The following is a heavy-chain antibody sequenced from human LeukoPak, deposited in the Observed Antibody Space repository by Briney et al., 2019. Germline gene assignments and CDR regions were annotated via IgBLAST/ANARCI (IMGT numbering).Heavy chain of an antibody. CDR3: ARQSSSWPLDAFDI. J-gene: IGHJ3*02. D-gene: IGHD6-13*01. Sequence: SETLSLTCTVPGGSLSSSYWSWIRQPPGKGLEWIGYIYYSGSTTYTPSPKSRVTISVDTSKNQFSLKLSSVTAADTAVYYCARQSSSWPLDAFDIWGQGTMVTVSS. CDR1: GGSLSSSY. V-gene: IGHV4-59*01. CDR2: IYYSGST.